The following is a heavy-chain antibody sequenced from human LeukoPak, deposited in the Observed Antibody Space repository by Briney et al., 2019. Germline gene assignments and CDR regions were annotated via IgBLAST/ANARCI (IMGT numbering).Heavy chain of an antibody. V-gene: IGHV5-10-1*01. CDR2: IDPSDSYT. J-gene: IGHJ4*02. Sequence: GESLRISCKGSGYSFTSYWISWVRQMPGKGLEWMGRIDPSDSYTNHSPSFQVHVTTSADKSISTAYLQWSSLKASDTAMYYCARAVGVADHFDYWGQGTLVTVSS. CDR3: ARAVGVADHFDY. CDR1: GYSFTSYW. D-gene: IGHD2-15*01.